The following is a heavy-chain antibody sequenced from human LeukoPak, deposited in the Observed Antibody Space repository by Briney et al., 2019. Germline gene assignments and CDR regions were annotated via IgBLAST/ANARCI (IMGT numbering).Heavy chain of an antibody. CDR3: ARRLTQYDCFDP. V-gene: IGHV6-1*01. Sequence: SQTLSLTCAISGDSISSNSVTWNWIRQSPSRGLEWLGRTYYRSTWYNDYAVSVRGRITVNPDTSKNQFSLHLNSVTPEDTAVYYCARRLTQYDCFDPWGQGILVTVSS. J-gene: IGHJ5*02. CDR2: TYYRSTWYN. CDR1: GDSISSNSVT. D-gene: IGHD2-2*01.